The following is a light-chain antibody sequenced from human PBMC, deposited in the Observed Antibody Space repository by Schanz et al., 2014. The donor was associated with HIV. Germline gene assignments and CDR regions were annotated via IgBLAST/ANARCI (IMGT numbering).Light chain of an antibody. CDR3: QQANTFPPWT. CDR2: KTS. V-gene: IGKV1-5*03. J-gene: IGKJ1*01. CDR1: QSIGSW. Sequence: DIQMTQSPSTLSASVGDRVTITCRASQSIGSWLAWYQQRPGEAPKLLIYKTSGLESGVPSRFSGTGSGTDFTLTISSLQPEDFATYYCQQANTFPPWTFGHGTKVEI.